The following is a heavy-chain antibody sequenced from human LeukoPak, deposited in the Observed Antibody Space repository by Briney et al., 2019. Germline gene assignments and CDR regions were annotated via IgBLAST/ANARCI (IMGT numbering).Heavy chain of an antibody. CDR3: ARSLGMEWLFTDY. CDR1: GGSFSGYY. D-gene: IGHD3-3*01. J-gene: IGHJ4*02. Sequence: PSETLSLTCAVYGGSFSGYYWSWIRQPPGMGLEWIGEINHSGSTNYNPSLKSRVTISVDTSKNQFSLKLSSVTAAATAVYYCARSLGMEWLFTDYWGQGTLVTVSS. V-gene: IGHV4-34*01. CDR2: INHSGST.